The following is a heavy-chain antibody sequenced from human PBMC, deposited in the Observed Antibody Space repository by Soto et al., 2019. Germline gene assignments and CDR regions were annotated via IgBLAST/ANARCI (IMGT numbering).Heavy chain of an antibody. Sequence: QGLLVQSGAEVKAPGSSVKVSCKAAGGTFSSYTVSWVRQAPGQGLDYLGGIMPIFNTATYAENFQGRVTITADLSTSTVYLEVHSLRSDDTALYYCTRGVTANYMGGDAFEFWGLGTQGTVS. CDR1: GGTFSSYT. V-gene: IGHV1-69*01. D-gene: IGHD3-16*01. CDR3: TRGVTANYMGGDAFEF. J-gene: IGHJ4*02. CDR2: IMPIFNTA.